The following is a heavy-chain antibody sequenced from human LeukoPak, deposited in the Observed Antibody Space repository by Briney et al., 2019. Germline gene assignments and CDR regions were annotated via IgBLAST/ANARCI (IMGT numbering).Heavy chain of an antibody. D-gene: IGHD2-2*01. CDR3: ARGLPATLLDY. Sequence: GGSLRLSCVASGFTFSDYYMSWIRQAPGKGREWVSYISSSDTTIYYADSVKGRFTISRDNAKNSLYLQMNSLRVEDTAVYYCARGLPATLLDYWGQGTLVTVSS. CDR1: GFTFSDYY. J-gene: IGHJ4*02. V-gene: IGHV3-11*01. CDR2: ISSSDTTI.